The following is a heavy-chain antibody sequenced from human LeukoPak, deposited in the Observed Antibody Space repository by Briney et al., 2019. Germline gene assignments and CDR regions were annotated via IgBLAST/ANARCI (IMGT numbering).Heavy chain of an antibody. CDR2: ISGDSSHT. CDR1: GFTLSDYV. J-gene: IGHJ6*02. Sequence: GGSLRLSCGASGFTLSDYVMTWIRHAPGKGLEFVSYISGDSSHTDYAGSVKGRFTISRDNADSSLYLQMNSLRAEDTAIYYCARGNYGMDVWGQGTTVTVSS. V-gene: IGHV3-11*06. CDR3: ARGNYGMDV.